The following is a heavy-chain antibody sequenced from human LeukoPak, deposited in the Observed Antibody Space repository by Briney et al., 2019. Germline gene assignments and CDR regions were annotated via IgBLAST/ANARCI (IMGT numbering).Heavy chain of an antibody. CDR3: AGDPHGSGSSDSPHDAFDI. CDR1: GFTFRTSW. D-gene: IGHD3-10*01. CDR2: IKSDGSSR. J-gene: IGHJ3*02. Sequence: PGGSLRLSCAASGFTFRTSWMHWVRQAPGKGLVWVSRIKSDGSSRSYADSVKDRFTISRDNAKDTLYLQMSSLRDEDTAVYYCAGDPHGSGSSDSPHDAFDIWGQGTMVTVSS. V-gene: IGHV3-74*01.